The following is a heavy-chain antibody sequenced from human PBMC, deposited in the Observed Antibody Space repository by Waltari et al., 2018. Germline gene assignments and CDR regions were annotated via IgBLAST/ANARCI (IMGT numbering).Heavy chain of an antibody. J-gene: IGHJ4*02. D-gene: IGHD3-10*01. CDR1: GGSISSYY. V-gene: IGHV4-59*01. Sequence: QVQLQESGPGLVKPAETLSLTCTVSGGSISSYYWSWIRQPPGGGLEWIGYIYHSGGTYYNPSLNGRVTISLDTSKNQISLQLNSVTAADTAMYYCARGRGSGRYYSALFDYWGQGTRLTVSS. CDR2: IYHSGGT. CDR3: ARGRGSGRYYSALFDY.